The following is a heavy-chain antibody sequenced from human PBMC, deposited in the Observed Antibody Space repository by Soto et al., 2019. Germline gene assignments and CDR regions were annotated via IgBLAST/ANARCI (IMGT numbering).Heavy chain of an antibody. CDR2: IYYSGST. Sequence: SETLSLTCTVSGGSISSYYWSWIRQPPGKGLEWIGYIYYSGSTNYNPSLKSRVTISVDTSKNQFSLKLSSVTAADTAVYYCAATYYYDSSGYYTLGVFDYWGQGTLVTVSS. CDR3: AATYYYDSSGYYTLGVFDY. V-gene: IGHV4-59*01. J-gene: IGHJ4*02. CDR1: GGSISSYY. D-gene: IGHD3-22*01.